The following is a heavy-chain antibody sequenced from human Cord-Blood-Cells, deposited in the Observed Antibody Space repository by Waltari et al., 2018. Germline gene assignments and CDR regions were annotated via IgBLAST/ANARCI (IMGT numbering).Heavy chain of an antibody. Sequence: QVQLVQSGAEVQKPGASVKVSCKVSGDTRPELSMHRVRQAPGKGLEWMGGFDPEDGETIYAQKFQGRVTMTEDTSTDTAYMELSSLRSEDTAVYYCATTYRSNDAFDIWGQGTMVTVSS. CDR3: ATTYRSNDAFDI. D-gene: IGHD1-1*01. V-gene: IGHV1-24*01. CDR2: FDPEDGET. J-gene: IGHJ3*02. CDR1: GDTRPELS.